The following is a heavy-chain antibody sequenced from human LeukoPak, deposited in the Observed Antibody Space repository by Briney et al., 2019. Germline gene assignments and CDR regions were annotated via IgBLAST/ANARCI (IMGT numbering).Heavy chain of an antibody. J-gene: IGHJ4*02. D-gene: IGHD3-10*01. V-gene: IGHV3-64*01. CDR2: ISSNGGST. CDR3: ARVIPMVRGVLDY. CDR1: GFTFSSYA. Sequence: PGGSLRLSCAASGFTFSSYALHWVRQAPGKGLEYVSAISSNGGSTYYANSVKGRFTISRDNSKNTLYLQMGSLRAEDMAVYYCARVIPMVRGVLDYWGQGTLVTVSS.